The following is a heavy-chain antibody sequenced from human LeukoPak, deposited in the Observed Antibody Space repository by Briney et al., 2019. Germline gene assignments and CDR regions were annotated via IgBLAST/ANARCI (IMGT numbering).Heavy chain of an antibody. J-gene: IGHJ6*02. D-gene: IGHD3-16*02. Sequence: GGSLRLSCAASGFTFSSYAMSWVRQAPGKGLEWVSAISGSGGSTYYADSVKGRLTISRENSKNTLYLQMNSLRAEDTAVYYCAKGQERDYVWGSYRPYYYGMDVWGQGTTVTVSS. CDR1: GFTFSSYA. CDR3: AKGQERDYVWGSYRPYYYGMDV. V-gene: IGHV3-23*01. CDR2: ISGSGGST.